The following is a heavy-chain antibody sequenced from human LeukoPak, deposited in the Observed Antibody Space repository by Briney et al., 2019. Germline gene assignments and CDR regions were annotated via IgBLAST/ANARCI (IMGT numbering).Heavy chain of an antibody. Sequence: GGSLRLSCAASGFTLSDYYMSWIRQAPGKGLEWVSYISSSGSTIYYADSVKGRFTISRDDAKNSLYLQMNSLRAEDTAVYYCARRCSSTSCYNEAGYWGQGTLVTVSS. J-gene: IGHJ4*02. CDR3: ARRCSSTSCYNEAGY. V-gene: IGHV3-11*01. CDR1: GFTLSDYY. CDR2: ISSSGSTI. D-gene: IGHD2-2*02.